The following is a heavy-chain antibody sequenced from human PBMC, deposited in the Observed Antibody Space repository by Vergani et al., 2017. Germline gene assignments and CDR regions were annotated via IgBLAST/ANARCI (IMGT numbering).Heavy chain of an antibody. D-gene: IGHD1-14*01. CDR3: AKSGIYYYYYGMDV. J-gene: IGHJ6*02. V-gene: IGHV3-33*06. CDR2: IWYDGSNK. Sequence: QVQLVESGGGVVQPGRSLRLSCAASGFTFSTSRMHWVRQAPGKGLEWVAVIWYDGSNKYYADSVKGRFTISRDNSKNTLYLQMNSLRAEDTAVYYCAKSGIYYYYYGMDVWGQGTTVTVSS. CDR1: GFTFSTSR.